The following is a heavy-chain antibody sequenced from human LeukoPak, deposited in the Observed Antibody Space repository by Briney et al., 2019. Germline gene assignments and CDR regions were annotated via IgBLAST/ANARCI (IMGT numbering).Heavy chain of an antibody. CDR1: GGSISSGGYY. CDR3: ARVHYGSGSYYKGGPDY. CDR2: IYYSGST. J-gene: IGHJ4*02. V-gene: IGHV4-31*03. D-gene: IGHD3-10*01. Sequence: SQTLSLTCTVSGGSISSGGYYWSWIRQHPGKGLEWIGYIYYSGSTYYNPSLKSRVTISVDTSKNQFSLKLSSVTAADTAVYYCARVHYGSGSYYKGGPDYWGQGTLVTVSS.